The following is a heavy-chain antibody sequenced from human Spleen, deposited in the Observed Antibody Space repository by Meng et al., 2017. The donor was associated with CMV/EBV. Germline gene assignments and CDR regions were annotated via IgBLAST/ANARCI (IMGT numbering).Heavy chain of an antibody. Sequence: ASVKVSCKASGYTFTDFYIHWVRQAPGQGLEWMGWIDPKSGGTNYAQKFQGRVTMTRDTSINTAYMELRRLRSDDTAVYYCARVVVEWGQGTLVTVSS. CDR1: GYTFTDFY. V-gene: IGHV1-2*02. CDR2: IDPKSGGT. D-gene: IGHD2-2*01. J-gene: IGHJ4*02. CDR3: ARVVVE.